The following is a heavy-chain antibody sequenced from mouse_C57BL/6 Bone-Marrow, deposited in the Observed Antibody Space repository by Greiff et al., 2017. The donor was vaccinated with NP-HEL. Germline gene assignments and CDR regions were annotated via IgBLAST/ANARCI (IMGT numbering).Heavy chain of an antibody. CDR2: IDPSDSYT. V-gene: IGHV1-69*01. Sequence: QVQLQQSGAELVMPGASVKLSCKASGYTFTSYWMHWVKQRPGQGLEWIGEIDPSDSYTNYNQKFKGKSTMTVDTSSSTAYMQLSSLTSEDSAVYYCARLGDGYYWFAYWGQGTLVTVSA. CDR1: GYTFTSYW. D-gene: IGHD2-3*01. CDR3: ARLGDGYYWFAY. J-gene: IGHJ3*01.